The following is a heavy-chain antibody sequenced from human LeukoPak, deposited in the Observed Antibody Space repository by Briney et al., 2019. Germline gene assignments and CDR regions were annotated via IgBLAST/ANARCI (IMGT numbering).Heavy chain of an antibody. CDR1: GGTFSSYA. Sequence: ASVKVSCKASGGTFSSYAISWVRQAPGQGLEWMGGIIPIFGTANYAEKFQGRVTITTDESTSTAHMELSSLRSEDTAVYYCARAPCSSTSCYPWFDPWGQGTLVTVSS. CDR2: IIPIFGTA. D-gene: IGHD2-2*01. J-gene: IGHJ5*02. CDR3: ARAPCSSTSCYPWFDP. V-gene: IGHV1-69*05.